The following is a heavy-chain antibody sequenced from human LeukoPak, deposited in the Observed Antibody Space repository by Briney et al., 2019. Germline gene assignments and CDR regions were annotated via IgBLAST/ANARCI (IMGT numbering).Heavy chain of an antibody. Sequence: GGSLRLSCAASGFTFSSYGMHWVRQAPGKGLEWVAVISYDGSNKYYADSVKGRFTISRDNSKNTLYLQMNSLRAEDTAVYYCAKGPAGVLWFGEIWFDPWGQGTLVTVSS. CDR1: GFTFSSYG. J-gene: IGHJ5*02. CDR2: ISYDGSNK. D-gene: IGHD3-10*01. CDR3: AKGPAGVLWFGEIWFDP. V-gene: IGHV3-30*18.